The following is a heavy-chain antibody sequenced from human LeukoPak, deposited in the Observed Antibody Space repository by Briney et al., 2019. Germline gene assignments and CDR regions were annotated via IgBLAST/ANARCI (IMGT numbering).Heavy chain of an antibody. J-gene: IGHJ6*03. CDR3: ARDQPYMDV. V-gene: IGHV4-38-2*02. Sequence: SETLSLTCTVSGYSISSGYYWVWIRQPPGKGLEWIGSIYHSGTTYYNPSLKSRITISVDTSKNQFSLNLNSVTAADTALYYCARDQPYMDVWGKGTTVTVSS. CDR2: IYHSGTT. CDR1: GYSISSGYY.